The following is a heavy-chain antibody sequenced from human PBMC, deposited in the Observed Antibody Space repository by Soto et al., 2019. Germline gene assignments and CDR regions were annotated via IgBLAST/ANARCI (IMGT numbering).Heavy chain of an antibody. J-gene: IGHJ4*02. V-gene: IGHV3-30*18. CDR3: AKDLMVRGVAFDY. D-gene: IGHD3-10*01. CDR1: GFTFSSYG. Sequence: PGGSLRLSCAASGFTFSSYGMHWVRQAPGKGLEWVAVISYDGSNKYYADSVKGRFTISRDNSKNTLYLQMNSLRAEDKAVYYCAKDLMVRGVAFDYWGQGTLLTVSS. CDR2: ISYDGSNK.